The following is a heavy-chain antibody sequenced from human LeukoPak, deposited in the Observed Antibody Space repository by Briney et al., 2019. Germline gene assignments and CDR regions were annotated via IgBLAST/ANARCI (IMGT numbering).Heavy chain of an antibody. CDR2: IFWDDDK. Sequence: SGPTLVKPTQTLTLTCTFSGFSFSTRGVGVGWIRQPPGKALEWLALIFWDDDKRYTSYMKRRLTITKDTSKNQVVITMTAMDPVDTGTYYCARSISSGAWDSWGQGTLVTVSS. V-gene: IGHV2-5*02. CDR3: ARSISSGAWDS. CDR1: GFSFSTRGVG. D-gene: IGHD4-17*01. J-gene: IGHJ4*02.